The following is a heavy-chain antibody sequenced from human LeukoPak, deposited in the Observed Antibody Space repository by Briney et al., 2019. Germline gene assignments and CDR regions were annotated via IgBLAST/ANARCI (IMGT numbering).Heavy chain of an antibody. CDR3: ARATRPLRYFDWLFIDY. D-gene: IGHD3-9*01. CDR2: VSYSGSP. Sequence: SETLSLTCTVSGASINIYTYYWGWIRQPPGKGLEWIGSVSYSGSPYYNPSLTSRATISVDTSRNQVSLKLTSVTAADTAVYYCARATRPLRYFDWLFIDYWGQGTLVTVSS. CDR1: GASINIYTYY. V-gene: IGHV4-39*07. J-gene: IGHJ4*02.